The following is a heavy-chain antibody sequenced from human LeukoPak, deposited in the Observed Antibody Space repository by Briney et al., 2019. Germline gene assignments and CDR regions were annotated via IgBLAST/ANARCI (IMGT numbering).Heavy chain of an antibody. CDR3: ARGVRYCSSTSCYRLSWWFDP. J-gene: IGHJ5*02. D-gene: IGHD2-2*02. V-gene: IGHV4-34*01. CDR1: VGSFNDYR. CDR2: VTHSGTT. Sequence: PSETLSLTCAVYVGSFNDYRWTWIRQSPGKGLEWIGEVTHSGTTKYNPSLKNRVTISVDTSKNQFSLRLTSATAADTAVYYCARGVRYCSSTSCYRLSWWFDPWGQGTLVTVSS.